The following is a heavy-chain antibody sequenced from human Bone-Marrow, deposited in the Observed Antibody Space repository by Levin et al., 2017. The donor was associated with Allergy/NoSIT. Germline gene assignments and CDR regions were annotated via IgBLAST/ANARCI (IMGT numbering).Heavy chain of an antibody. J-gene: IGHJ4*02. V-gene: IGHV3-74*01. CDR1: GFTFSTYY. D-gene: IGHD2-2*01. CDR2: ITGDEKYT. CDR3: ARGGCSATSCLDS. Sequence: GESLKISCAASGFTFSTYYMHWVRLPPGKGLVWVARITGDEKYTNYADSVQGRFTISRDNAKNTLYLEMNSLRADDTAVYYCARGGCSATSCLDSWGQGTLVTVSS.